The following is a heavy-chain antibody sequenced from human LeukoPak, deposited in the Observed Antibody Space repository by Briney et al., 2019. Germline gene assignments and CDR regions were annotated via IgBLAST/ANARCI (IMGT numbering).Heavy chain of an antibody. CDR1: GFTFSSYS. CDR3: ARGPRVLRYFDWLIDY. D-gene: IGHD3-9*01. CDR2: ISSSSSYI. Sequence: GGSLRLSCAASGFTFSSYSMNCVRQAPGKGLEWVSSISSSSSYIYYADSVKGRFAISRDNAKNSLYLQMNSLRAEDTAVYYCARGPRVLRYFDWLIDYWGQGTLVTVSS. V-gene: IGHV3-21*01. J-gene: IGHJ4*02.